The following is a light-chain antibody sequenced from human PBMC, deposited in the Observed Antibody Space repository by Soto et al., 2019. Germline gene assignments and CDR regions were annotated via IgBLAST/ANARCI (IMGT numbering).Light chain of an antibody. CDR2: EVS. J-gene: IGLJ1*01. CDR1: SSDVGGYNY. CDR3: RSYTSTSTTEV. V-gene: IGLV2-14*01. Sequence: QSVLTQPASVSGSPGQSITISCTGTSSDVGGYNYVSWYQQHPGKAPKLMIYEVSNRPSGVSNRFSGSKSGNTAPLTISGLQAEAEADYYGRSYTSTSTTEVFGHDTKVTV.